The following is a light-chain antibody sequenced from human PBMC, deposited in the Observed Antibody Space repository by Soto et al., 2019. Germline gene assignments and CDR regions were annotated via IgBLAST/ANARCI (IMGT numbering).Light chain of an antibody. V-gene: IGKV1-5*01. CDR3: QQYDNYPLT. CDR2: DAS. J-gene: IGKJ4*01. CDR1: QSVRSW. Sequence: EIQMTQAPATLSACGGDRVTITCRASQSVRSWLAWYQQKPGTAPKLLIFDASRLESGVPSRFSGSASGTEFTLTISSLQPDDFATYYCQQYDNYPLTSGGGTKVDIK.